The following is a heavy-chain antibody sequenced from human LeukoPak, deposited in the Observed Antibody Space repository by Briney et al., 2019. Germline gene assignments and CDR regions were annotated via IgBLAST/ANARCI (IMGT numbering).Heavy chain of an antibody. CDR3: ATFGFNWNLGY. J-gene: IGHJ4*02. Sequence: GGSPRLSCAASGFTFSNYYVHWVRQPPGKGLVWVSRINSDGGDTGYVDSVKGRFTISRDNAKNTVYLQMNSLRAEDTAVYYCATFGFNWNLGYWGQGTLVTVSS. V-gene: IGHV3-74*01. CDR1: GFTFSNYY. CDR2: INSDGGDT. D-gene: IGHD1-20*01.